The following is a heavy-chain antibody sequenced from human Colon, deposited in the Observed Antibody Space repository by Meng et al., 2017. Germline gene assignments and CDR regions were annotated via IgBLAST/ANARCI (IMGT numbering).Heavy chain of an antibody. J-gene: IGHJ4*02. CDR2: INHSGRT. D-gene: IGHD6-6*01. CDR3: GRPEGR. V-gene: IGHV4-34*01. CDR1: GGSFSGYY. Sequence: QVQLQQWGAGLLKPSETLSLTCAVYGGSFSGYYWSWIRQPPGKGLEWIGEINHSGRTNYNPSLKSRLTISVDTSKNQFSLNLRSVTAADTAVYFCGRPEGRWGQGTLLTVSS.